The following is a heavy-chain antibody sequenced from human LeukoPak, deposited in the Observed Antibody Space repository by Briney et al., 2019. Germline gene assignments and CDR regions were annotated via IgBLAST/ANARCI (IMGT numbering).Heavy chain of an antibody. Sequence: GASVKVSCKASGYTFTAYAMNWVRQAPGQGLEWMGWINTNTGNPTYAQGFTGRFVFSLDTSVSTAYLQISSLKAEDTAVYYCARARSGWASDAFDIWGQGTMVTVSS. J-gene: IGHJ3*02. D-gene: IGHD6-19*01. CDR3: ARARSGWASDAFDI. CDR2: INTNTGNP. CDR1: GYTFTAYA. V-gene: IGHV7-4-1*02.